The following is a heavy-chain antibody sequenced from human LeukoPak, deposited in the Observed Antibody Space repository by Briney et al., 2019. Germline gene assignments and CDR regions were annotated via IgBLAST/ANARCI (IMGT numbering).Heavy chain of an antibody. D-gene: IGHD4-11*01. V-gene: IGHV4-34*01. J-gene: IGHJ3*02. CDR3: ARMTTSAFDI. CDR1: GGSFSGYY. Sequence: SETLSLTCAVYGGSFSGYYWSWNRQPPGKGLEWIGEINHSGSTNYNPSLKSRVTISVDTSQNQFSLKLSSVTAADTAVYYCARMTTSAFDIWGQGTMVTVSS. CDR2: INHSGST.